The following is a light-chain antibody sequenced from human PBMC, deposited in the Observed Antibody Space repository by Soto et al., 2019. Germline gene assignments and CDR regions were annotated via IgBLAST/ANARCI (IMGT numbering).Light chain of an antibody. CDR2: GAS. Sequence: GESATLSCRASQTVSITYLTWYQQKPGQAPRLLIYGASTRATGIPARFSGSGSGTEFTLTISSLQSEDFAVYYCQQYNNGWTFGQGTKVDIK. CDR1: QTVSITY. CDR3: QQYNNGWT. V-gene: IGKV3-15*01. J-gene: IGKJ1*01.